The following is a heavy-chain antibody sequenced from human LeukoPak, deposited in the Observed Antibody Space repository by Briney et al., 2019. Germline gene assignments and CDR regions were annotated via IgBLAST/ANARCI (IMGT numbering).Heavy chain of an antibody. CDR3: ARMDGGILLFSDAFDI. D-gene: IGHD2-21*02. Sequence: GGSLRLSCAVSGFTFSSYWMSWVRQAPGKGLEWVANIKRDGSEKYYVDSVKGRFTISRDNAKNSLYLQMNSLRAEDTAVYYCARMDGGILLFSDAFDIWGQGTMVTVSS. J-gene: IGHJ3*02. CDR1: GFTFSSYW. V-gene: IGHV3-7*01. CDR2: IKRDGSEK.